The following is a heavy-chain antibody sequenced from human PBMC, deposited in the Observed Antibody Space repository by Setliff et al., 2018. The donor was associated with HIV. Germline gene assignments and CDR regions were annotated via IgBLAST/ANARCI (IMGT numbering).Heavy chain of an antibody. Sequence: SETLSLTCSVSGDSLGSHYWSWVRQPPGKGLEWIGSVDYSGTPNYSPSLKSRVTISLDTSKNEISLKVTSVTAADTAVYYCARDQSDWFYWGQGTLVTVSS. CDR2: VDYSGTP. D-gene: IGHD3-3*01. CDR3: ARDQSDWFY. J-gene: IGHJ4*02. V-gene: IGHV4-59*11. CDR1: GDSLGSHY.